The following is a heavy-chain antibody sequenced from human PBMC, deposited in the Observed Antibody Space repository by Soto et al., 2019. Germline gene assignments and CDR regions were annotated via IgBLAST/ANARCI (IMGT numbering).Heavy chain of an antibody. D-gene: IGHD2-15*01. V-gene: IGHV4-34*01. CDR2: IHQSGDT. J-gene: IGHJ3*02. CDR1: GGSFSGYY. Sequence: QVQLQQWGAGLLKPSETLSLTCQIYGGSFSGYYWSWIRQPPGKGLEWIGEIHQSGDTTYNPSLKSRVTISMDTSKNQFSLKWTSVTAADTAEYYCATVVVVASNLRDDAFDIWGQGTMVTVSS. CDR3: ATVVVVASNLRDDAFDI.